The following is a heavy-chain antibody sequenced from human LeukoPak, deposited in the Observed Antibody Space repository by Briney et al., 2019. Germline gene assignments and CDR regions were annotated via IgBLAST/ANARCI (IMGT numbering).Heavy chain of an antibody. CDR1: GYTFIGYY. CDR2: INPNRGDT. J-gene: IGHJ4*02. D-gene: IGHD6-19*01. V-gene: IGHV1-2*02. CDR3: ARGRYSSGWPKLGYYFDY. Sequence: ASVKVSCKASGYTFIGYYLHWVRQAPGQGPEWMGWINPNRGDTNYAQKFQGRVTMTRDTSISTAYMELSRLRSDDTAVYYCARGRYSSGWPKLGYYFDYWGQGTLVTVSS.